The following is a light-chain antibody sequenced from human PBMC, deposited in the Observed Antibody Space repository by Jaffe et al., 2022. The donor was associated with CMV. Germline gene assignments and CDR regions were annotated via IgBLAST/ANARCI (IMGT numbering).Light chain of an antibody. V-gene: IGKV1-39*01. J-gene: IGKJ4*01. CDR3: QQSYRTRLT. Sequence: DIQMTQSPSSLSASIGDRVTIYCRASQSIASYLNWYQQQPGKVPKLLIYAASTLQSGVPSRFTGSGSGTDFTLTISSLQPEDFATYYCQQSYRTRLTFGGGTKVEIK. CDR2: AAS. CDR1: QSIASY.